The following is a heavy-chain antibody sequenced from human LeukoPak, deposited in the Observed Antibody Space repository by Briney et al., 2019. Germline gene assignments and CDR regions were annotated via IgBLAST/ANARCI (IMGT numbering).Heavy chain of an antibody. CDR2: INAGNGNT. V-gene: IGHV1-3*01. CDR3: ARDLDSSREDV. Sequence: ASVKVSCKASGYPFSAHFLSWVRQAPGQRLEWMGWINAGNGNTKYSQKFQGRVTITRDTSASTVYMELSSLRSEDTAVYYCARDLDSSREDVWGQGTTVTVSS. J-gene: IGHJ6*02. CDR1: GYPFSAHF. D-gene: IGHD3-22*01.